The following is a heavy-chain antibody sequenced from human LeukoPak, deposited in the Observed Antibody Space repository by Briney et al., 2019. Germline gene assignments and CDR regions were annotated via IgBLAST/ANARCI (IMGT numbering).Heavy chain of an antibody. D-gene: IGHD3-22*01. CDR1: GFTFSSYG. J-gene: IGHJ4*02. CDR2: ISGSGGST. Sequence: GGSLRLSCAASGFTFSSYGMSRVRQAPGKGLEWVSAISGSGGSTYYADSVKGRFTISRDNAKNSLYLQMNSLRAEDTAVYYCAREGPHYYDSSGIDYWGQGTLVTVSS. CDR3: AREGPHYYDSSGIDY. V-gene: IGHV3-23*01.